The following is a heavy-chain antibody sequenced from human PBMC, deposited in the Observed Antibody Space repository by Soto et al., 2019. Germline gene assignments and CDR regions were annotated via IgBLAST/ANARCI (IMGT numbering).Heavy chain of an antibody. Sequence: ASVKVSCKASGYTFTGYYMHWVRQAPGQGLEWMGWINPNSGGTNYAQKFQGWVTMTRDTSISTAYMELSRLRSDDTAVYYCARDAFASSGWYKLYYYYGMEVWGQGTTVTV. CDR1: GYTFTGYY. J-gene: IGHJ6*02. D-gene: IGHD6-19*01. CDR2: INPNSGGT. CDR3: ARDAFASSGWYKLYYYYGMEV. V-gene: IGHV1-2*04.